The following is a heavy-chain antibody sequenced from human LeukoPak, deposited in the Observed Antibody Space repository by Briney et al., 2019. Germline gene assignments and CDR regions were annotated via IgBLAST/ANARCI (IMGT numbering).Heavy chain of an antibody. CDR2: IKEDGSAK. Sequence: GGSLRLSCAASGFTFSSYWMNWVRQAPGKGLEWVANIKEDGSAKYYVDSLKGRFAISRDNSKNTVLLQMNSLRAEDTAVYYCARDYGLDYWGQGTLVTVSS. CDR1: GFTFSSYW. V-gene: IGHV3-7*05. J-gene: IGHJ4*02. D-gene: IGHD4-17*01. CDR3: ARDYGLDY.